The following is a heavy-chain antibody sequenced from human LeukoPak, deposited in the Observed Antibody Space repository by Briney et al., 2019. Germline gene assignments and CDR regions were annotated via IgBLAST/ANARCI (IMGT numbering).Heavy chain of an antibody. CDR2: IYHSGST. Sequence: SETLSLTCAVSGYSISNGYYWGWIRQPPGKGLEWIGGIYHSGSTYYNPSLKSRVTISVDTSKNQFSLKLSSMTAADTAVYYCARLRRGIAVAGSRFDYWGQGTLVTVSS. CDR3: ARLRRGIAVAGSRFDY. V-gene: IGHV4-38-2*01. CDR1: GYSISNGYY. D-gene: IGHD6-19*01. J-gene: IGHJ4*02.